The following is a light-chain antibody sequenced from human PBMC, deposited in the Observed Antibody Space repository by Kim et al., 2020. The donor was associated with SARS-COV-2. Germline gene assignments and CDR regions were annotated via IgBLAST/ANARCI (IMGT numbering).Light chain of an antibody. J-gene: IGKJ1*01. CDR2: GAS. V-gene: IGKV3-20*01. Sequence: IVLTQSPGTLSLSPGERATLSCRASQSVGSNFLAWYQQKPGQAPRLLIYGASSRATGIPDRFSGSGSGTDFALTISRLEPEDFAVYYCQQYGSLPKTFGQGTKVDIK. CDR1: QSVGSNF. CDR3: QQYGSLPKT.